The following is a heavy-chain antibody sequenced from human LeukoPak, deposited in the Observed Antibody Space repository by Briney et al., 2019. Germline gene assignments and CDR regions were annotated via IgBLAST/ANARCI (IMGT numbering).Heavy chain of an antibody. Sequence: GGSLRLSCAASGFTFRSYGMHWVRQAPGRGLEWVAVIWYEGSDKHFADSVKGRFTISRDNSKNTLYLQLNSLRAEDTAVYYCARGSSSWYYFDYWGQGTLVTVSS. CDR2: IWYEGSDK. D-gene: IGHD6-13*01. CDR1: GFTFRSYG. J-gene: IGHJ4*02. CDR3: ARGSSSWYYFDY. V-gene: IGHV3-33*01.